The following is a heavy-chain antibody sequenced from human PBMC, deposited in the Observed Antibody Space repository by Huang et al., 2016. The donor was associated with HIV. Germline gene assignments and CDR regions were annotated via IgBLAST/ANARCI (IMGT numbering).Heavy chain of an antibody. Sequence: QVQLVESGGGVVQPGRSLRISCAASGFTFSLYGMPWVRQAAGKGLEWLAVISYDAKTKYYADAVKGRFTISRENAKTTLYLQMNRLRVEDTALYYCAKGGSAAAVLDFWGQGTLVTVSS. V-gene: IGHV3-30*18. CDR1: GFTFSLYG. D-gene: IGHD6-13*01. J-gene: IGHJ4*02. CDR3: AKGGSAAAVLDF. CDR2: ISYDAKTK.